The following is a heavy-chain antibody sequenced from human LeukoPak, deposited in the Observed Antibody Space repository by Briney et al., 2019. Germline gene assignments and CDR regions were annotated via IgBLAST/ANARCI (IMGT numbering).Heavy chain of an antibody. J-gene: IGHJ6*02. CDR2: IYYSGST. CDR1: GGSISSSSYY. D-gene: IGHD2-15*01. CDR3: ARDIVVVVAATRGSYYYGIDV. V-gene: IGHV4-39*01. Sequence: SETLSLTCTVSGGSISSSSYYWGWIRQPPGKGLEWIGSIYYSGSTYYNPSLKSRVTISVDTSKNQFSLKLSSVTAADTAVYYCARDIVVVVAATRGSYYYGIDVWGQGTTVTVSS.